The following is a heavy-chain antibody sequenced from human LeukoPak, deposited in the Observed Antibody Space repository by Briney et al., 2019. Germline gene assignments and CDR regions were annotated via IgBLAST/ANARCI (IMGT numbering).Heavy chain of an antibody. D-gene: IGHD6-19*01. CDR3: AREATWGQWYFDH. J-gene: IGHJ4*02. CDR2: IARDGGAK. CDR1: GFTFSSYA. Sequence: PGRSLRLSCAASGFTFSSYAMHWVRQAPGKGLEWVSVIARDGGAKFYADSVKGRFTLSRDNSKNMFFLQMNFLTVEDTAIYYCAREATWGQWYFDHWGQGTPVTVSS. V-gene: IGHV3-30*14.